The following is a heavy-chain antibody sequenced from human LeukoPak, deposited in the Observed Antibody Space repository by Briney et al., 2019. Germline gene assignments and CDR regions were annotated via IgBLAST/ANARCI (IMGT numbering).Heavy chain of an antibody. CDR3: VRGAPFDY. Sequence: GGSLRLSCAASGFTFASYWMHWVRRAPGKGLAWVSRINSDGTSTAYADSVKGRFTISRDNAQNMLFLQMNTLRVDDTAVYYCVRGAPFDYWGQGTLVTVPS. D-gene: IGHD1-26*01. J-gene: IGHJ4*02. CDR2: INSDGTST. CDR1: GFTFASYW. V-gene: IGHV3-74*01.